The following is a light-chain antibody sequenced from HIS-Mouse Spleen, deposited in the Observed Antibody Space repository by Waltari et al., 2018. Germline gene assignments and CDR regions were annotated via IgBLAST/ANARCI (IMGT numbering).Light chain of an antibody. CDR1: QGISNY. CDR2: AAS. J-gene: IGKJ4*01. CDR3: QKYNSAPPRLT. Sequence: DIQMTQSPSSLSASVGDRVTITCRASQGISNYLALYQQKPGKVPKLLIYAASTLQSGVPSRFSGSGSGTDFTLTISSLQPEDVATYCCQKYNSAPPRLTFGGGTKVEIK. V-gene: IGKV1-27*01.